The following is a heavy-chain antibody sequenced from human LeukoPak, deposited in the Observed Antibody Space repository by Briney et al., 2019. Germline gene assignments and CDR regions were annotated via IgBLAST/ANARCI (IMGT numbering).Heavy chain of an antibody. V-gene: IGHV3-30*03. Sequence: GGSLRLSYAASGFTFSSYGMHWVRQAPGKGLEWVAVISYDGSNKYYADSVKGRFTISRDNSKNTLYLQMNSLRAEDTAVYYCATSGYSYRGFGYWGQGTLVTVSS. CDR1: GFTFSSYG. D-gene: IGHD5-18*01. CDR2: ISYDGSNK. CDR3: ATSGYSYRGFGY. J-gene: IGHJ4*02.